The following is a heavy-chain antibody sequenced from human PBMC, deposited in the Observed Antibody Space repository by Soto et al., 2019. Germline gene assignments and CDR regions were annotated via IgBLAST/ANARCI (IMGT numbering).Heavy chain of an antibody. CDR3: DRVPDY. Sequence: PSGSLSLTCTFSGGFVSSTTYYWNWIRQPPGKGLEWIGYIYYSGSTYYNPSLKSRVTISIDRSKNQFSLKLSSVTAADTAVYYCDRVPDYWGQGILVTVSS. CDR1: GGFVSSTTYY. V-gene: IGHV4-61*01. D-gene: IGHD2-2*01. J-gene: IGHJ4*02. CDR2: IYYSGST.